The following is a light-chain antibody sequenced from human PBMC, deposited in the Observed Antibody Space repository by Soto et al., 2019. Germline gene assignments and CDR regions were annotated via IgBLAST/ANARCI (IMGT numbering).Light chain of an antibody. V-gene: IGKV2-28*01. J-gene: IGKJ4*01. CDR2: LGS. Sequence: DIVVTQSPLSLPVTPGEPASISCRSSQSLLHSNGYNYLDWYLQKPGQSPQLLICLGSNRASGVPDRFSGSGSGTDFTLKISRVEAEDVGVYYCMQALQTPFTFGGGTKVEIK. CDR3: MQALQTPFT. CDR1: QSLLHSNGYNY.